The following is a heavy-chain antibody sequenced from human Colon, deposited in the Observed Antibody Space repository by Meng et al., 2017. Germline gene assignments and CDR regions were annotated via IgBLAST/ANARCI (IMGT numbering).Heavy chain of an antibody. Sequence: VQLQQVGGELLKPSEPLSRTRAVSGASFSDYSWSWIRQSPGKGLEWIGEISHRGTTNYNPSLKSRVTISLDTSRNQYSLNLTSVTAADTAVYYCAAQRRSTSYPYYWGQGTLVTVSS. V-gene: IGHV4-34*01. D-gene: IGHD3-16*01. J-gene: IGHJ4*02. CDR2: ISHRGTT. CDR1: GASFSDYS. CDR3: AAQRRSTSYPYY.